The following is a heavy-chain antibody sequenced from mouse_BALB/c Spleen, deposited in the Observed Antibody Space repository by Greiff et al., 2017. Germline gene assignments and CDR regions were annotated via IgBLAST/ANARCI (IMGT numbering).Heavy chain of an antibody. J-gene: IGHJ4*01. V-gene: IGHV5-12-1*01. CDR1: GFAFSSYD. CDR2: ISSGGGST. CDR3: ARHDGYDDYYAMDY. D-gene: IGHD2-2*01. Sequence: EVMLVESGGGLVKPGGSLKLSCAASGFAFSSYDMSWVRQTPEKRLEWVAYISSGGGSTYDPDTVKGRFTISRDNAKNTLYLQMSSLKSEDTAMYYCARHDGYDDYYAMDYWGQGTSVTVSS.